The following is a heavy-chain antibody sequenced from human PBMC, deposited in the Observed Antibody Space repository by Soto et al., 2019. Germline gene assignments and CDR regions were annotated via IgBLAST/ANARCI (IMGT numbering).Heavy chain of an antibody. Sequence: SETLSLTCAVYGGSFSGYYWSWIRQPPGKGLEWIGEINHSGSTNYNPSLKSRVTISVDTSKNQFSLKLSSVTAADTAVYYCARGPYGGNSGGMDVWGQGTTVTVSS. CDR3: ARGPYGGNSGGMDV. V-gene: IGHV4-34*01. D-gene: IGHD2-21*02. J-gene: IGHJ6*02. CDR1: GGSFSGYY. CDR2: INHSGST.